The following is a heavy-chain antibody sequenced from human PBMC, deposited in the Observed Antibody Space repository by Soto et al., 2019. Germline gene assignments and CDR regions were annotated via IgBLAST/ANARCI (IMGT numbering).Heavy chain of an antibody. V-gene: IGHV4-31*03. Sequence: QVQLQESGPGLVKPSQTLSLTCTVSGGSISSGGYYWSWIRQHPGKGLEWIGYIYYSGSTYYNPSHQMRVTISVDSSKNQFSLRLSSVTAADTAVYYCARSMVFGQLLVPAAPPDFDCWGQGTLVTVSS. CDR3: ARSMVFGQLLVPAAPPDFDC. D-gene: IGHD2-2*01. CDR1: GGSISSGGYY. CDR2: IYYSGST. J-gene: IGHJ4*02.